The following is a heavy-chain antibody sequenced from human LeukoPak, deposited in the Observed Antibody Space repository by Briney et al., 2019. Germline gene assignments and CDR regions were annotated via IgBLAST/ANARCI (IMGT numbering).Heavy chain of an antibody. J-gene: IGHJ4*02. D-gene: IGHD2-2*01. CDR1: GGSISSGSYY. V-gene: IGHV4-61*02. CDR3: ARGPIVVVPAAMAFDY. CDR2: IYTSGST. Sequence: PSQTLSLTCTVSGGSISSGSYYWSWIRQPAGKGLEGIGRIYTSGSTNYNPSLKSRVTISVDTSKNQFSLKLSSVTAADTAVYYCARGPIVVVPAAMAFDYWGQGTLVTVSS.